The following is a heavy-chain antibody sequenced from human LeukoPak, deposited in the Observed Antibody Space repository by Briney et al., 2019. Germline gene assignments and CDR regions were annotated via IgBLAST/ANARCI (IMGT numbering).Heavy chain of an antibody. Sequence: SETLSLTCTVSGGSISSYYWSWIRQPPGKGLEWIGYIYYSGSTNYNPSLKSRVTISVDTSKNQFSLKLSAVTAADTDVYYCAGDYYGSGSFDPWGQGTLVTVSS. CDR1: GGSISSYY. D-gene: IGHD3-10*01. J-gene: IGHJ5*02. CDR2: IYYSGST. CDR3: AGDYYGSGSFDP. V-gene: IGHV4-59*01.